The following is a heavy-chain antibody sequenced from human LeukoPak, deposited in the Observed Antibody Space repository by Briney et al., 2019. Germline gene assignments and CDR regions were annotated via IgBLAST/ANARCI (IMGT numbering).Heavy chain of an antibody. CDR1: GFTFNNFA. Sequence: GGSLRLSCAASGFTFNNFAMSWVRQTPEKGLEWVSAISGSDDRTFYAASVKGRFTISRDNSKNTLSLQMNSLRADDTAVYYCAKESPYSSNRLYYFDYWGQGTLVTVSS. CDR3: AKESPYSSNRLYYFDY. CDR2: ISGSDDRT. V-gene: IGHV3-23*01. D-gene: IGHD2-21*01. J-gene: IGHJ4*02.